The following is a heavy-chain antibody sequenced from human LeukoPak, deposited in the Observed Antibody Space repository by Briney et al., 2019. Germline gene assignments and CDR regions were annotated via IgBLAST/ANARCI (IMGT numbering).Heavy chain of an antibody. CDR3: ARGLGYYDSSVGY. J-gene: IGHJ4*02. Sequence: SETLSLTCTVSGGSISSYYWSWLRQPPGKGLEYIGYTHYSGATNYNPSLKSRVTISVDTSKNQFSLKLSSVTAADTAVYHCARGLGYYDSSVGYWGQGTLVTVSS. CDR2: THYSGAT. V-gene: IGHV4-59*01. D-gene: IGHD3-22*01. CDR1: GGSISSYY.